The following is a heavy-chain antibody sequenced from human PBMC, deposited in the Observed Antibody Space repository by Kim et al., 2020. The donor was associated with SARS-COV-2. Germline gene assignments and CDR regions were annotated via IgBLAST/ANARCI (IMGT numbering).Heavy chain of an antibody. CDR3: ARDGWRDYYDKGISFDI. D-gene: IGHD3-22*01. V-gene: IGHV4-4*02. J-gene: IGHJ3*02. Sequence: SETLSLTCAVSGGSISSSNWWSWVRQPPGKGLEWIGEIYHSGSTNYNPSLKSRVTISVDKSKNQFSLKLSSVTAADTAVYYCARDGWRDYYDKGISFDIWGQGTMVTVSS. CDR1: GGSISSSNW. CDR2: IYHSGST.